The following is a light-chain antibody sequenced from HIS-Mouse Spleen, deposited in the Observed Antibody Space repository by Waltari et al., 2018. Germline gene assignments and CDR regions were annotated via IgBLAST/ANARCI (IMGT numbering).Light chain of an antibody. CDR1: SSAVGGYNH. Sequence: QSALTQPRSVSGSPGQSVTISCTGTSSAVGGYNHVPWYQQHPGKAPKSMIYDVSKRPPEVPDRFSGSKSGNTASLTISGLQAEDEADYYCCSYAGSYPVVFGGGTKLTVL. CDR2: DVS. V-gene: IGLV2-11*01. CDR3: CSYAGSYPVV. J-gene: IGLJ2*01.